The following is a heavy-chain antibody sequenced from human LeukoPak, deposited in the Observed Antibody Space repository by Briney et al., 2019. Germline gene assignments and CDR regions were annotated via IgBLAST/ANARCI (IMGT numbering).Heavy chain of an antibody. CDR3: AGTDYYYYIMDV. D-gene: IGHD1-1*01. CDR1: GFSLSNSGVG. V-gene: IGHV2-5*01. J-gene: IGHJ6*02. Sequence: SGPTLVNPTQTLTLTCSFSGFSLSNSGVGVGWIRQPPGEALEWLALIYWNDDKVCSPSLKSRLTITKDTSKNQVVLTMANMDPVDTATYYCAGTDYYYYIMDVWGQGTTVTVSS. CDR2: IYWNDDK.